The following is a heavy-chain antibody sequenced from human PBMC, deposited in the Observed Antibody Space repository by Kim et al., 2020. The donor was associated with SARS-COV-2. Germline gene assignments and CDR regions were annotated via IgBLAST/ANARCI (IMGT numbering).Heavy chain of an antibody. D-gene: IGHD3-10*01. CDR3: ARDKGLGFGELSN. V-gene: IGHV1-2*02. J-gene: IGHJ4*02. Sequence: YAQKFQGRVTMTRDTSIRTAYMELSRLRSDDTAVYYCARDKGLGFGELSNWGQGTLVTVSS.